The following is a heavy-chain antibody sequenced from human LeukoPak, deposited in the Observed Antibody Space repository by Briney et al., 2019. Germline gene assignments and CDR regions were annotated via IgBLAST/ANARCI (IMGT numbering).Heavy chain of an antibody. CDR1: GFTFSSYW. V-gene: IGHV3-7*01. Sequence: GGSLRLSCAASGFTFSSYWMGWVRQAPGKGLEWVANIKQDGSEKYYVDSVKGRFTISRDNAKNSLYLQMNSLRAEDTAVYYCARDRGYDGGAYMDVWGKGTTVTVSS. CDR2: IKQDGSEK. D-gene: IGHD5-12*01. CDR3: ARDRGYDGGAYMDV. J-gene: IGHJ6*03.